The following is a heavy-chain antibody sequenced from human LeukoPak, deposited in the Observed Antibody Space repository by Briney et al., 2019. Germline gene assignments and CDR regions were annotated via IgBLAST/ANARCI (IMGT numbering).Heavy chain of an antibody. CDR2: ISGSGGRT. Sequence: GGSLRLSCAASGFTFSSYAMSWVRQGPGMGLEWVSVISGSGGRTYSADSVKGRFTISRDNSKNTLYLQMSSLRADDTAVYYCVKSRQCSSTSCYRAGDYWGQGTLVTVSS. D-gene: IGHD2-2*02. CDR1: GFTFSSYA. V-gene: IGHV3-23*01. CDR3: VKSRQCSSTSCYRAGDY. J-gene: IGHJ4*02.